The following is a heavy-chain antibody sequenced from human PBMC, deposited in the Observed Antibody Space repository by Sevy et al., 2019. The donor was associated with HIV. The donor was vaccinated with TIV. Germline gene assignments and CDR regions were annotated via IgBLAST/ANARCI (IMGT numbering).Heavy chain of an antibody. V-gene: IGHV3-30*03. CDR1: GFTFSSHG. CDR3: ARDSGYSINWYPAY. Sequence: GGSLRLSCAASGFTFSSHGMHWVRQAPGKVLEWVAVMSYDGSYKSYGDSVKGRFTISRDDSKNTLYLQMTSLRPEDTAMYYCARDSGYSINWYPAYWGQGTLVTVSS. CDR2: MSYDGSYK. J-gene: IGHJ4*02. D-gene: IGHD6-13*01.